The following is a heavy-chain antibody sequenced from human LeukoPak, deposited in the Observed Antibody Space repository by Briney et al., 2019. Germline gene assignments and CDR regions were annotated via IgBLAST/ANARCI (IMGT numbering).Heavy chain of an antibody. V-gene: IGHV4-38-2*02. CDR3: ARDVGYYGGNSGGFDY. D-gene: IGHD4-23*01. J-gene: IGHJ4*02. CDR2: IYHSGST. Sequence: SETLSLTCTVSGYSISSGYYWGWIRQPPGKGLEWIGSIYHSGSTYYNPSLKSRVTISVDTSKNQFSLKLSSVTAADTAVYYCARDVGYYGGNSGGFDYWGQGTLVTVST. CDR1: GYSISSGYY.